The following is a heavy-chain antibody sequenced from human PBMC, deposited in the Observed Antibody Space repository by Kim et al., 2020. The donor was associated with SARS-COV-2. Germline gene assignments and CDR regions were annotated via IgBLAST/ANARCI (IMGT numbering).Heavy chain of an antibody. J-gene: IGHJ6*02. CDR1: GGTFSSYA. Sequence: SVKVSCKASGGTFSSYAISWVRQAPGQGLEWMGGIIPIFGTANYAQKFHGRVTITADESTSTAYMELSSLRSEDTAVYYCATQPNYYDSSGGLGGMDVWGQGTTVTVSS. CDR3: ATQPNYYDSSGGLGGMDV. CDR2: IIPIFGTA. D-gene: IGHD3-22*01. V-gene: IGHV1-69*13.